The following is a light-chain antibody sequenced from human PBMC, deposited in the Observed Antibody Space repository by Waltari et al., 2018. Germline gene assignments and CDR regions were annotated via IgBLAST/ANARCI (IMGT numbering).Light chain of an antibody. CDR1: QSVSSSY. V-gene: IGKV3-20*01. CDR3: QQYGSSPWT. CDR2: GAS. Sequence: EIVLTQSPGTLSLSPGERATLSCRASQSVSSSYFAWYQQKPGQAPRVLTHGASNRATGIPDRFSGSGSGTDFTLTISRLEPEDFAVYYCQQYGSSPWTFGQGTKVEIK. J-gene: IGKJ1*01.